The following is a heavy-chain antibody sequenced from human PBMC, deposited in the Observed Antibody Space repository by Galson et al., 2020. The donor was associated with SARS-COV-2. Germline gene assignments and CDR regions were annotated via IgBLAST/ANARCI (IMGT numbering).Heavy chain of an antibody. D-gene: IGHD2-21*02. V-gene: IGHV4-4*02. CDR3: SRIIVTAYYFFYMDV. CDR2: IFHSGYT. CDR1: GGSISSSDW. J-gene: IGHJ6*03. Sequence: SETLSLTCAVSGGSISSSDWWGWVRQPPGKGLEWVGEIFHSGYTNYNPSLKSRVTMSVDTSKNQFSLKLSSVTAADTALYYCSRIIVTAYYFFYMDVWGEGTTVTVSS.